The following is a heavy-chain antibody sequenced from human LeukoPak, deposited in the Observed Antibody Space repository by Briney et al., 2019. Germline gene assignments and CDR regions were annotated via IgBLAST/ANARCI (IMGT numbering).Heavy chain of an antibody. V-gene: IGHV4-59*01. Sequence: SETLSLTCSVSGDSFSSYYWSWIRQPPGKGLEWIGYIHYSGNTNYNPSLKSRVTISADTSKNQFSLKLNSVTAADTAVYYCARHQGYASSWYADYWGQGGLVTVSS. J-gene: IGHJ4*02. D-gene: IGHD6-13*01. CDR3: ARHQGYASSWYADY. CDR1: GDSFSSYY. CDR2: IHYSGNT.